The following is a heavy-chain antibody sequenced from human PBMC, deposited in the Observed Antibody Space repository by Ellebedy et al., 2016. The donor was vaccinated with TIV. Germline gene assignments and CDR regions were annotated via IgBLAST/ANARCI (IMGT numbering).Heavy chain of an antibody. V-gene: IGHV3-9*01. CDR2: ISWNSGTM. CDR3: ARSPWVQLWLGGNYFDY. CDR1: GFNFDDYA. J-gene: IGHJ4*02. D-gene: IGHD3-10*01. Sequence: PGGSLRLSCTVSGFNFDDYAMHWVRQIPGKGLEWVSGISWNSGTMDYADSVQGRFTISRDNAENSLFLYMNSLTSEDTAFYYCARSPWVQLWLGGNYFDYWGQGALVTVSS.